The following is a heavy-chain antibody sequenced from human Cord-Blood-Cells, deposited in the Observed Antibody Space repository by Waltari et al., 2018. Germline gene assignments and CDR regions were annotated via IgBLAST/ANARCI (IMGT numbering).Heavy chain of an antibody. Sequence: QVQLVQSGAEVKKPVSSVKVSCKASGGTFSSYAISWVRQAPGQGLEWMGGHIPIFGTADDEQKFQGRVTITADESTSTAYMELSSLRSEDTAVYYCAREVSGSSWYLDYWGQGTLVTVSS. CDR2: HIPIFGTA. J-gene: IGHJ4*02. CDR1: GGTFSSYA. D-gene: IGHD6-13*01. CDR3: AREVSGSSWYLDY. V-gene: IGHV1-69*01.